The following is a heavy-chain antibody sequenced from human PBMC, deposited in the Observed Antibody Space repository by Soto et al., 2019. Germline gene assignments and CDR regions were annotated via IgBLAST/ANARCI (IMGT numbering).Heavy chain of an antibody. V-gene: IGHV3-30*18. CDR2: ISYDGSNK. D-gene: IGHD3-3*01. CDR1: GFTFSSYG. Sequence: GGSLRLSCAASGFTFSSYGMHWVRQAPGKGLEWVAVISYDGSNKYYADSVKGRFTISRDNSKNTLYLQMNSLRAEDTAVYYCAKGYGGLRFLEWFYHDYWGQGTLVTVSS. J-gene: IGHJ4*02. CDR3: AKGYGGLRFLEWFYHDY.